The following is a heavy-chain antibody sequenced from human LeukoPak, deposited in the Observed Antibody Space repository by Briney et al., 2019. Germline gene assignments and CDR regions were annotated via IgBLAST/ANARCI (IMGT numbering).Heavy chain of an antibody. Sequence: GESLKISCAASGFTFSSYSMNWVRQAPGKGLEWVSSISSSSSYIYYADSVKGRFTISRDNAKNSLYLQMNSLRAEDTAVYYCARARSGYYPWGFDPWGQGTLVTVSS. CDR1: GFTFSSYS. V-gene: IGHV3-21*01. CDR2: ISSSSSYI. CDR3: ARARSGYYPWGFDP. D-gene: IGHD3-22*01. J-gene: IGHJ5*02.